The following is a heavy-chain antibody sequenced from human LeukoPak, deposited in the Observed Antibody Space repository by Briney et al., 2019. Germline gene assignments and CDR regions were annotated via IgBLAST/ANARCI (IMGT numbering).Heavy chain of an antibody. J-gene: IGHJ4*02. CDR2: ISSSSYI. Sequence: GGSLTLSCAASGFTFSSYSMNWVRQAPGKWLEWVSSISSSSYIYYADSVKGRFTISRDNAKNSLYLQMNSLRAEDTAVYYCARGSYSGSFDYWGQGTLVTVSS. D-gene: IGHD6-13*01. V-gene: IGHV3-21*01. CDR3: ARGSYSGSFDY. CDR1: GFTFSSYS.